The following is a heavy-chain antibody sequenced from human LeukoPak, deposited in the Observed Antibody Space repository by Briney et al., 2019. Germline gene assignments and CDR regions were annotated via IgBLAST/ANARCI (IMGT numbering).Heavy chain of an antibody. CDR2: IYSGVST. Sequence: GGSLRHSCASSGFTVSSNYISWVRQAPGKGLAGVSVIYSGVSTYYADSVKGRFIISRHNSKNTLYLQMNSLRAEDTAVYYCARDKGIVVVPAAPANYYYYYGMDVWGQGTTVTVSS. CDR3: ARDKGIVVVPAAPANYYYYYGMDV. CDR1: GFTVSSNY. J-gene: IGHJ6*02. V-gene: IGHV3-53*04. D-gene: IGHD2-2*01.